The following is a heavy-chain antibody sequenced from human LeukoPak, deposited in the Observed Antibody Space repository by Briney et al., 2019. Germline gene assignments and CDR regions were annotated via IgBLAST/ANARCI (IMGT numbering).Heavy chain of an antibody. V-gene: IGHV3-7*01. Sequence: GGSLRLSCAVSGLTFSTYWMSWVRQAPGQGLEWVANVKHDGSEKYYVDSVKGRFTISRENAKNALYLQMNSLRAGDTAVYYCVREGYSSVWYDWYFDLWGRGTLVTVSS. CDR3: VREGYSSVWYDWYFDL. D-gene: IGHD6-19*01. CDR1: GLTFSTYW. CDR2: VKHDGSEK. J-gene: IGHJ2*01.